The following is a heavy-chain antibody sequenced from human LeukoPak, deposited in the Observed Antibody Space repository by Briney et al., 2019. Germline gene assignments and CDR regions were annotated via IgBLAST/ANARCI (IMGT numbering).Heavy chain of an antibody. V-gene: IGHV1-8*02. CDR2: MNPNSGNT. CDR1: GYTFASYY. CDR3: ARRRGSRYYYYYMDV. J-gene: IGHJ6*03. Sequence: ASVTVSCKASGYTFASYYLHWVRQATGQGLEWMGWMNPNSGNTGYAQKFQGRVTMTRNTSISTAYMELSSLRSEDTAVYYCARRRGSRYYYYYMDVWGKGTTVTVSS.